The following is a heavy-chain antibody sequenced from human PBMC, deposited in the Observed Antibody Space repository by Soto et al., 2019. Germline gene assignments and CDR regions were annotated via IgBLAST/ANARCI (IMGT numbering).Heavy chain of an antibody. CDR3: ARRWLTGDRNDAFDI. V-gene: IGHV5-51*01. Sequence: GESLKISCKGSGYSFTSYWIGWVRQMPGKGLEWMGIIYPGDSDTRYSPSFQGQVTISADKSISTAYLQWSSLKASDTAMYYCARRWLTGDRNDAFDIWGQGTMVTVSS. CDR2: IYPGDSDT. J-gene: IGHJ3*02. CDR1: GYSFTSYW. D-gene: IGHD7-27*01.